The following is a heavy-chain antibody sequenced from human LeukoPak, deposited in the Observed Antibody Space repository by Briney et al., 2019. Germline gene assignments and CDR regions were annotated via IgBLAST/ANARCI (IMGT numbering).Heavy chain of an antibody. CDR2: IYTSGST. D-gene: IGHD3-22*01. Sequence: SQTLSLICTVSGGSISSGSYYWSWIRQPAGKGLEWIGRIYTSGSTNYNPSLKSRVTISVDTSKNQFSLKLSSVTAADTAVYYCARDRAYYYDSSGYYRDAFDIWGQGTMVTVSS. V-gene: IGHV4-61*02. CDR3: ARDRAYYYDSSGYYRDAFDI. J-gene: IGHJ3*02. CDR1: GGSISSGSYY.